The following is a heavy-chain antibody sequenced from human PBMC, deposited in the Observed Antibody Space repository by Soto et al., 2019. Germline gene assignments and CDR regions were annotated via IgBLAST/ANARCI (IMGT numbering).Heavy chain of an antibody. Sequence: QVQLVESGGGVVQPGRSLRLSCAASGFTFSSYGMHWVRQAPGKGLEWVAVIWYDGSNKYYADSVKGRFTIARDNSKNTLYLQMNSLRADDTAVYYCARDRYGVDYWGQGTLVTVSS. V-gene: IGHV3-33*01. CDR3: ARDRYGVDY. J-gene: IGHJ4*02. D-gene: IGHD4-17*01. CDR2: IWYDGSNK. CDR1: GFTFSSYG.